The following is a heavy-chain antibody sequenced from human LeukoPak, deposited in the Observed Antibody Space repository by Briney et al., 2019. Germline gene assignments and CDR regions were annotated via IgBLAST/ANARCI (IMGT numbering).Heavy chain of an antibody. V-gene: IGHV3-48*03. J-gene: IGHJ5*02. Sequence: PGGSLRLSCAASGFTFSSYEMNWVRQAPGKGLEWVSYISRISSSGSIIYYADSVKGRFTNSRDNAKNSLYLQMNSLRAEDTAVYYCARAMGDWFDPWGQGTLVTVSS. CDR3: ARAMGDWFDP. CDR2: ISRISSSGSII. CDR1: GFTFSSYE. D-gene: IGHD3-16*01.